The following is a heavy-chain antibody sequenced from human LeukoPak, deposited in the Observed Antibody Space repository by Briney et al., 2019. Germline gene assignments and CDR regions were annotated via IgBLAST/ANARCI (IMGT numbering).Heavy chain of an antibody. CDR3: ARVPVFPPYTWFAP. V-gene: IGHV1-2*02. CDR1: GYTFSDFY. D-gene: IGHD1-14*01. J-gene: IGHJ5*02. CDR2: VFPKTGAT. Sequence: ASVKVSCKASGYTFSDFYIHWVRQDPGQGLQWMGWVFPKTGATKSAQKFQDRVTITADKSTSTAYMELSSLRSEDTAVYYCARVPVFPPYTWFAPWGKEPLVTVS.